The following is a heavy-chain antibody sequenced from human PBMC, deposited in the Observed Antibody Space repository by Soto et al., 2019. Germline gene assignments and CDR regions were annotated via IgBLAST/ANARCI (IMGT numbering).Heavy chain of an antibody. CDR3: AAGYTTGPDAFDI. CDR1: GYRFSTFW. J-gene: IGHJ3*02. Sequence: PGESLKISCKGSGYRFSTFWIGWVRQMPGKGLEWVAIIYPDQSRAMYSPAFQGQVTISVDKSDSSAYLQWRSLKASDTAMYYCAAGYTTGPDAFDIWGQGTMVTVSS. D-gene: IGHD6-13*01. CDR2: IYPDQSRA. V-gene: IGHV5-51*01.